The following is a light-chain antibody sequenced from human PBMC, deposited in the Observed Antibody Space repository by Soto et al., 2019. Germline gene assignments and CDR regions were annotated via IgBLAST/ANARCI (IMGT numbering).Light chain of an antibody. CDR1: QSVISS. CDR3: QECNTYT. J-gene: IGKJ4*01. CDR2: GAS. Sequence: DILVPQSPAIVSVSPGDRVTLSRRASQSVISSLAWYQQKLGQATRLLIYGASTRATGTPAMFSPRWSGTEFTLTISRLQPEDLATYYCQECNTYTFCGETKVYIK. V-gene: IGKV3-15*01.